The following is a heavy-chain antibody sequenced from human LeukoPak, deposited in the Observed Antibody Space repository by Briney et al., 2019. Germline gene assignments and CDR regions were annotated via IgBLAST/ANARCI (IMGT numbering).Heavy chain of an antibody. CDR2: ISYDGSNK. D-gene: IGHD3-22*01. V-gene: IGHV3-30*19. Sequence: GGSLRLSCAASGFTFNNYAMSWVRQAPGKGLEWVAVISYDGSNKYYADSVKGRFTISRDNSKNTLYLQMNSLRAEDTAVYYCARVDSSGYYYVDAFDIWGQGTMVTVSS. J-gene: IGHJ3*02. CDR3: ARVDSSGYYYVDAFDI. CDR1: GFTFNNYA.